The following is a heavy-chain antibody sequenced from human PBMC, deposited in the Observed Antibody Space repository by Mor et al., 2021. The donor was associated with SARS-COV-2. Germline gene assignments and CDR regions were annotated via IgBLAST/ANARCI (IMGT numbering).Heavy chain of an antibody. J-gene: IGHJ5*02. D-gene: IGHD6-19*01. V-gene: IGHV5-51*01. CDR3: GRCPAGTWFDP. CDR2: T. Sequence: TKYNPSFRGHVTISADKSISTAYLQWSSLEASDTAIYYCGRCPAGTWFDPWGQGTLVTV.